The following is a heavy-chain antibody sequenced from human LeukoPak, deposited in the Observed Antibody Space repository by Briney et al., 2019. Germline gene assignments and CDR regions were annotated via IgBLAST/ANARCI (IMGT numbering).Heavy chain of an antibody. J-gene: IGHJ6*02. Sequence: GGSLRLSCAASGFTFDDYAMHWVRQAPGKGLEWVSLISWDGGSTYYADSVKGRFTISRDNSKNSLYLQMNSLRAEATALYYCPKAYHHTGYYFDSSGYYNVPYYNYYGMDGWGQGTTVTVSS. CDR2: ISWDGGST. D-gene: IGHD3-22*01. CDR1: GFTFDDYA. CDR3: PKAYHHTGYYFDSSGYYNVPYYNYYGMDG. V-gene: IGHV3-43D*03.